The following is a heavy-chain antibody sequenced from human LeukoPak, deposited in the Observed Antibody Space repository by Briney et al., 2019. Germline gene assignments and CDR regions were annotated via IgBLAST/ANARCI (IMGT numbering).Heavy chain of an antibody. V-gene: IGHV4-31*03. CDR2: IYYSGST. CDR3: ALRNSYGSYYFDY. J-gene: IGHJ4*02. Sequence: SETLSLTCTVSGGSISSGGYYWSWIRQHPGKGLEWIGYIYYSGSTYYNPSLKSRVTISVDTSKNQFSLKLSSVTAADTAVYYCALRNSYGSYYFDYWGQGTLVTVSS. CDR1: GGSISSGGYY. D-gene: IGHD5-18*01.